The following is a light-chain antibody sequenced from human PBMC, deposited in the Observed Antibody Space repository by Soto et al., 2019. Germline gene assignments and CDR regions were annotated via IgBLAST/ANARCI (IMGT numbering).Light chain of an antibody. V-gene: IGKV3-20*01. CDR2: GAS. CDR3: QHYGSSPST. CDR1: QSVSSSY. Sequence: EIGLTHCPGTLSLSPGEIASLSCGSSQSVSSSYLAWYQQKPGQAPRLLIYGASSRATGIPDRFSGSGSATDFPLTISRLEPEHFEVYYCQHYGSSPSTFGQGTKVDIK. J-gene: IGKJ1*01.